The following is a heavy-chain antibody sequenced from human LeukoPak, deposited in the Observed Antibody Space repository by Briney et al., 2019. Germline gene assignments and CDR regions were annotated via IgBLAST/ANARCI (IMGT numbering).Heavy chain of an antibody. D-gene: IGHD2-15*01. V-gene: IGHV3-7*01. CDR2: TKPDGSAE. CDR1: GFSFRNYW. Sequence: GGSLRLSCAASGFSFRNYWMGWVRQAPGKGLEWVANTKPDGSAEYYADSVRGRFSTSRDNANNLLYLQMNSLRAEDTAVYYCARDGGLHTNFDYWSQGTLVTVSS. CDR3: ARDGGLHTNFDY. J-gene: IGHJ4*02.